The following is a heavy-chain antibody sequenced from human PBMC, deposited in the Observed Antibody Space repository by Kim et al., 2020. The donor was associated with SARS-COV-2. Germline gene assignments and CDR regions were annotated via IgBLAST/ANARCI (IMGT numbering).Heavy chain of an antibody. J-gene: IGHJ4*02. D-gene: IGHD2-2*01. V-gene: IGHV4-34*01. Sequence: NYRPSLKGRVAISVDTSKNQFSLKLSSVTAADTAVYYCAGYCSSTSCADYWGQGTLVTVSS. CDR3: AGYCSSTSCADY.